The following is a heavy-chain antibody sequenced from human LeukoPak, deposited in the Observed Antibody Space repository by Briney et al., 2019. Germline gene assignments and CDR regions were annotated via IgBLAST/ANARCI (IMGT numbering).Heavy chain of an antibody. J-gene: IGHJ3*01. CDR3: ARDSGRVGPTWLVFDL. Sequence: GGSLRLSCAASGFTVSSNYMSWVRQAPGKGLEWVSAISGSGGSTYYADSLKGRFTISRDNAKNSLYLQMNSLRAEDTAVYFCARDSGRVGPTWLVFDLWGQGTMVTVSS. D-gene: IGHD1-26*01. CDR2: ISGSGGST. V-gene: IGHV3-21*01. CDR1: GFTVSSNY.